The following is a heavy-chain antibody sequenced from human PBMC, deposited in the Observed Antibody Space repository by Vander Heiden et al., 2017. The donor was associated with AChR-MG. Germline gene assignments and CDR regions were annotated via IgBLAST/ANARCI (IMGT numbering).Heavy chain of an antibody. J-gene: IGHJ3*02. CDR3: ARGRGVGYSYGGTDAFDI. V-gene: IGHV5-51*03. CDR1: GYSFTSYW. CDR2: IYPGDSDT. D-gene: IGHD5-18*01. Sequence: EVQLVQSGAEVKQPGESLKISCKGSGYSFTSYWIGWVRQMPGKGLEWMGIIYPGDSDTRYSPSFQGQVTISADKSISTAYLQWSSLKASDTAMYYCARGRGVGYSYGGTDAFDIWGQGTMVTVSS.